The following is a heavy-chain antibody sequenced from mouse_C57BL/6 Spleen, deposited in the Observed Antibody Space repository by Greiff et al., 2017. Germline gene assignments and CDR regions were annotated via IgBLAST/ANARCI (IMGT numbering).Heavy chain of an antibody. V-gene: IGHV2-9*01. CDR1: GFSLTSYG. Sequence: VQLQQSGPGLVAPSQSLSITCTVSGFSLTSYGVDWVRQPPGKGLEWLGVIWGGGSTNYNSALMSRLSISKDNAKGQVFLKMNSLQTDDTAMYYGAKQGYGNYGAMDYWGQGTSVTVSS. CDR2: IWGGGST. CDR3: AKQGYGNYGAMDY. J-gene: IGHJ4*01. D-gene: IGHD2-1*01.